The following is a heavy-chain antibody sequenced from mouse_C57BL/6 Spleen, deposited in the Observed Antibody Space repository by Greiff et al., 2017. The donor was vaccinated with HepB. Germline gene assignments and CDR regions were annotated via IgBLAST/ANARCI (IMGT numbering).Heavy chain of an antibody. CDR2: IYPGDGDT. J-gene: IGHJ2*01. CDR3: GSGGSYCDY. V-gene: IGHV1-82*01. Sequence: QVQLQQSGPELVKPGASVKISCKASGYAFSSSWMDWVKQRPGKGLEWIGRIYPGDGDTNYNGKFKGKATLTADTSSSTAYMQLSSLTSEASAVYVCGSGGSYCDYWGQGTTLTVSS. CDR1: GYAFSSSW. D-gene: IGHD1-1*02.